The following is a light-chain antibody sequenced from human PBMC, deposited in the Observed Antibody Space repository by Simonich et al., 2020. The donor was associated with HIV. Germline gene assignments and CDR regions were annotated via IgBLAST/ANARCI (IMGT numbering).Light chain of an antibody. CDR2: QDS. CDR1: TLGDKY. CDR3: QAWDSSSWV. Sequence: SYELTQPPSVSVSPGQTASINCSGDTLGDKYACWYQQKPGQSPVLIIYQDSKRPSGIPERFSGSNSGNTATRTISGTQAMDEADYYCQAWDSSSWVFGGGTKLTVL. J-gene: IGLJ3*02. V-gene: IGLV3-1*01.